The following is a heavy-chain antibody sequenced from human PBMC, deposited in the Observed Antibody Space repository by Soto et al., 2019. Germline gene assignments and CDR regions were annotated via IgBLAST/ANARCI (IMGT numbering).Heavy chain of an antibody. D-gene: IGHD3-3*01. CDR3: ARILGITIFGVDHTHNAFDI. J-gene: IGHJ3*02. CDR2: IIPIFGIA. Sequence: SVKVSCKASGGTFSSYAISWVRQAPGKGLEWLGGIIPIFGIANYAQKFQGRVAMTADKSTSTANMELSSLRSEDTAVPNCARILGITIFGVDHTHNAFDICGKGTMVTVSS. V-gene: IGHV1-69*10. CDR1: GGTFSSYA.